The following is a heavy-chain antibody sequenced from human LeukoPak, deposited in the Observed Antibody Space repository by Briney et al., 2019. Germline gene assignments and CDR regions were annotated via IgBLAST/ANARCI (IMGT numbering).Heavy chain of an antibody. CDR3: ARGEQYSYHSSGPKSSDALGI. CDR2: IWYDGTST. V-gene: IGHV3-33*08. CDR1: GFTFSSHG. D-gene: IGHD3-22*01. Sequence: GGSLRLSCAASGFTFSSHGTHWVRQAPGKGLEWVGSIWYDGTSTYHADSVKGRFTISRDNPKNTLFLQMNSLRAEDTAVYYCARGEQYSYHSSGPKSSDALGIWGQGTMVTVSS. J-gene: IGHJ3*02.